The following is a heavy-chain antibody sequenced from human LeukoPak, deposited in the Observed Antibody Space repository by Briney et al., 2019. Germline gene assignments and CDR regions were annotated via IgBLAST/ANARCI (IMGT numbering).Heavy chain of an antibody. J-gene: IGHJ4*02. V-gene: IGHV4-31*03. CDR3: ARVQSQTTVAAPDY. CDR2: IYYSGST. CDR1: GGSLSSGAYY. D-gene: IGHD2-15*01. Sequence: RPSETLSLTCTVSGGSLSSGAYYWSWIRQHPGKGLEWIGYIYYSGSTYYNPSLKSRVTISVDTSKNQFSLRLSSVTAADTAVYYCARVQSQTTVAAPDYWSQGTLVTVSS.